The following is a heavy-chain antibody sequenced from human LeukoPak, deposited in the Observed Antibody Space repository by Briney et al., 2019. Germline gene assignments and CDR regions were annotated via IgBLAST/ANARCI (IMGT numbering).Heavy chain of an antibody. J-gene: IGHJ5*02. V-gene: IGHV4-34*01. Sequence: SETLSLTCAVYGGSFSGYYWSWIRQPPGKGLEWIGEINHSGSTNYTPSLKSRVTISVDTSKNQFSLKLSSVTAADTAVYYCARAIRVQLAPNNWFDPWGQGTLVTVSS. CDR3: ARAIRVQLAPNNWFDP. D-gene: IGHD5-18*01. CDR1: GGSFSGYY. CDR2: INHSGST.